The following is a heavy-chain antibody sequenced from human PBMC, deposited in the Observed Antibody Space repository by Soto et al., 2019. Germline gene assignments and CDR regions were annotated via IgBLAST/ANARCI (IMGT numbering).Heavy chain of an antibody. D-gene: IGHD6-13*01. CDR3: ARGRAGGTFNF. CDR2: IYNSGNT. J-gene: IGHJ4*02. V-gene: IGHV4-30-2*01. Sequence: SETLSLTCAVSGDSISSGGNSWSWIRQPPGKGLEWIGYIYNSGNTYYIPSLKSRVTISIDRSKNQFSLNLNSVAAADTAVYYCARGRAGGTFNFWGQGTLVTVSS. CDR1: GDSISSGGNS.